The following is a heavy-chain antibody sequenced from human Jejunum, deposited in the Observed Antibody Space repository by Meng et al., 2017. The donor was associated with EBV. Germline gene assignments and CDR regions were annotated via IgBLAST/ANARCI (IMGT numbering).Heavy chain of an antibody. V-gene: IGHV2-5*01. J-gene: IGHJ5*02. CDR1: GFSLTTSGVG. D-gene: IGHD3-10*01. Sequence: QISLTEPRRTLVKPTQNRTLTCTFSGFSLTTSGVGVAWLRQLPGKALEWLGYIYWNDDKQYSPSLKSRLTITKDTSKNQVVLTMTNMDPVDTATYYCARRLNLDYRSGTYNCLDPWGQGTLVTVSS. CDR2: IYWNDDK. CDR3: ARRLNLDYRSGTYNCLDP.